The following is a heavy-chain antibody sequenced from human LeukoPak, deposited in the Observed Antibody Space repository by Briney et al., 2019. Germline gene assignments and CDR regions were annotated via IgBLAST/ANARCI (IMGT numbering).Heavy chain of an antibody. CDR3: VERGHDSSGYFYGY. CDR2: ISTNGDTT. V-gene: IGHV3-64D*06. D-gene: IGHD3-22*01. J-gene: IGHJ4*02. Sequence: GGSLRLSCSASGFSFGSSVMHWVRQAPGKGLEYVSSISTNGDTTFYADSVQGRFTISRDNSKNTLYLQVSSLRPEDTAVYYCVERGHDSSGYFYGYWGQGTLVTVSS. CDR1: GFSFGSSV.